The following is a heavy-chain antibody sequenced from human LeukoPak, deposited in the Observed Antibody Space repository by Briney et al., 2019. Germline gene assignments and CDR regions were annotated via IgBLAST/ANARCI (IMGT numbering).Heavy chain of an antibody. V-gene: IGHV4-4*07. CDR3: ARDPGWLDFDY. D-gene: IGHD6-19*01. CDR1: GASISSYY. CDR2: IYTSGST. J-gene: IGHJ4*02. Sequence: SETLSLTCTVSGASISSYYWSWIRQPPGKGLEWIGRIYTSGSTNYNPSLKSRVTMSVDTSKNQFSLQLNSVTPDDTAVYYCARDPGWLDFDYWGQGTLVTVSS.